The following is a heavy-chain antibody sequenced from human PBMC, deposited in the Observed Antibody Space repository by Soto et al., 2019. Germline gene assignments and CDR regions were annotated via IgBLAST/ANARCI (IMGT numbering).Heavy chain of an antibody. CDR2: IVVGSGNT. D-gene: IGHD2-15*01. V-gene: IGHV1-58*02. J-gene: IGHJ3*02. CDR3: AASLYCSGGSCYTGPYDAFDI. Sequence: ASVKVSCKASGFTFTSSAMQWVRQARGQRLEWIGWIVVGSGNTNYAQKFQERVTITRDMSTSTAYMELSSLRSEDTAVYYCAASLYCSGGSCYTGPYDAFDIWGQGTMVTVSS. CDR1: GFTFTSSA.